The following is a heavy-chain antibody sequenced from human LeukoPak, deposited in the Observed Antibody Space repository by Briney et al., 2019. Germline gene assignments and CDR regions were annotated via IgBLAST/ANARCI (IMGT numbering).Heavy chain of an antibody. CDR2: ISYDGSNK. D-gene: IGHD4-17*01. J-gene: IGHJ4*02. Sequence: GGSLRLSCAASGFTFSSYAMHWVRQAPGKGLEWVAVISYDGSNKYYADSVKGRFTISRDNSKNSLHLQMNSLRTEDTALYYCAKDIGDYAFDYWGQGTLVTVSS. V-gene: IGHV3-30-3*01. CDR3: AKDIGDYAFDY. CDR1: GFTFSSYA.